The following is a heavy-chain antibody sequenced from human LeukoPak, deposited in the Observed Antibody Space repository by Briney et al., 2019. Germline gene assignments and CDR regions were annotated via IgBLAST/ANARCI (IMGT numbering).Heavy chain of an antibody. V-gene: IGHV3-74*01. CDR2: INSDGSST. J-gene: IGHJ4*02. D-gene: IGHD3-10*01. Sequence: RGSLRLSCAASGFTFSSYWMHWVRQAPGKGLVWVSRINSDGSSTNYADSVKGRFTISRDNAKNTLYLQMNSLRAEDTAVYYCASQIWLGELFAHYWGQGTLVTVSS. CDR3: ASQIWLGELFAHY. CDR1: GFTFSSYW.